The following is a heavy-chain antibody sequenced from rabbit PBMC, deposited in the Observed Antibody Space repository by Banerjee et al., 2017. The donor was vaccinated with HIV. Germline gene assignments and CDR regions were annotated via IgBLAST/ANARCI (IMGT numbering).Heavy chain of an antibody. CDR3: ARDLYANSAGYGYTL. V-gene: IGHV1S40*01. CDR1: GFSLSSSYY. Sequence: QSLEESGGDLVKPGASLTLTCTASGFSLSSSYYMCWVRQAPGKGLEWIACINTSTGNTVYASWAKGRFTISKTSSTTVTLQMTSLTAADTATYFCARDLYANSAGYGYTLWGPGTLVTVS. J-gene: IGHJ4*01. CDR2: INTSTGNT. D-gene: IGHD6-1*01.